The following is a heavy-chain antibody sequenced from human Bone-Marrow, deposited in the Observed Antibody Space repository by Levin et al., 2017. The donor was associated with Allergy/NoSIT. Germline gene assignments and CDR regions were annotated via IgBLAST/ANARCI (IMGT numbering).Heavy chain of an antibody. D-gene: IGHD6-19*01. Sequence: SQTLSLTCIVSGGSMGSSYWSWLRPPPGKGLEWIAYISHTGRTNYSPSLRSRVTISIDTSKNQFSLTLNSVTAADTAVYYCARDSTGWTQSNAFDIWGQGTMVTVSS. V-gene: IGHV4-59*01. J-gene: IGHJ3*02. CDR3: ARDSTGWTQSNAFDI. CDR2: ISHTGRT. CDR1: GGSMGSSY.